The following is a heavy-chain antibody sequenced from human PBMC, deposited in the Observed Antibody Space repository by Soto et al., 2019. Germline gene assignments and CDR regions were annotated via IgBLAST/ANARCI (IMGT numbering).Heavy chain of an antibody. CDR1: GGSFSGYY. CDR3: ARGRGLLTYYYYGMDV. CDR2: INHSGST. V-gene: IGHV4-34*01. D-gene: IGHD3-22*01. J-gene: IGHJ6*02. Sequence: SETLSLTCAVYGGSFSGYYWSWIRQPPGKGLEWIGEINHSGSTNYNPSLKSRVTISVDTSKNQFSLKLSSVTAADTAVYYCARGRGLLTYYYYGMDVWGQGTTVTVSS.